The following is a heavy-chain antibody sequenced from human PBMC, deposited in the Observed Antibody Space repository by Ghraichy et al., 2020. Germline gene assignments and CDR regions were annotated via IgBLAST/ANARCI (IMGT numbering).Heavy chain of an antibody. J-gene: IGHJ6*02. CDR3: VKAPGGVVVVTHYYGMDV. V-gene: IGHV3-64D*06. D-gene: IGHD3-22*01. CDR2: ISSNGGST. CDR1: GFTFSSYA. Sequence: LSLTCSASGFTFSSYAMHWVRQAPGKGLEYVSAISSNGGSTYYADSVKGRFTISRDNSKNTLYLQMSSLRAEDTAVYYCVKAPGGVVVVTHYYGMDVWGQGTTVTVSS.